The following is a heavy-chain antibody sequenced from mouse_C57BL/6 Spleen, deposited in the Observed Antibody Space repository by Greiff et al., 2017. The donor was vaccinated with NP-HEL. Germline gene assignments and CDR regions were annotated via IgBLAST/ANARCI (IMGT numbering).Heavy chain of an antibody. CDR2: IYPGSGNT. J-gene: IGHJ1*03. CDR3: ARSIYYYGSSPYWYFDV. Sequence: VQLQQSGPELVKPGASVKISCKASGYSFTSYYIHWVKQRPGQGLEWIGWIYPGSGNTKYNEKFKGKATLTADTSSSTAYMQLSSLTSEDSAVYYCARSIYYYGSSPYWYFDVWGTGTTVTVSS. V-gene: IGHV1-66*01. CDR1: GYSFTSYY. D-gene: IGHD1-1*01.